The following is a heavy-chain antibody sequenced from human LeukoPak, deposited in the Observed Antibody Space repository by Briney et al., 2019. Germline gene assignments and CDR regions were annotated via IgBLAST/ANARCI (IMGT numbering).Heavy chain of an antibody. D-gene: IGHD5-24*01. V-gene: IGHV1-8*01. J-gene: IGHJ6*03. CDR3: TRAGVVATMGDYYYYYYMDV. CDR2: LSPNSGET. Sequence: GASVNVSCKASVYTFTSYDINWVRQATGQGLEWLGWLSPNSGETGYAQKFQGRVTMTRKTSISTAYMELSSLRSEDTAVYYCTRAGVVATMGDYYYYYYMDVWGKGTTVTVSS. CDR1: VYTFTSYD.